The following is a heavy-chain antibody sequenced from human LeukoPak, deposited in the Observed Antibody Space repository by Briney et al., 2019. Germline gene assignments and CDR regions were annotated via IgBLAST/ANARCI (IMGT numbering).Heavy chain of an antibody. Sequence: SETLSLTCTVSGGSISSSSYYWGWIRQPPGKGLEWIGSIYYSGSTYYNPSLKSRVTISVDTSKNQFSLNLSSVTAADTALYYCARLIGSNLWYGWFDPWGQGTLVTVSS. CDR2: IYYSGST. CDR3: ARLIGSNLWYGWFDP. D-gene: IGHD4-23*01. V-gene: IGHV4-39*01. J-gene: IGHJ5*02. CDR1: GGSISSSSYY.